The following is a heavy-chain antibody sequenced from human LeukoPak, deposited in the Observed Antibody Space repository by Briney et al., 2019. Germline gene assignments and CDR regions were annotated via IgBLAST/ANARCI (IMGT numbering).Heavy chain of an antibody. CDR1: GFTFSSYA. CDR3: AKDGLTNNYYYYMDV. Sequence: GGSLRLSCAASGFTFSSYAMSWVRQAPGKGLEWVSAISGSGGSTYYADSVKGRFTISRDNSKNTLYLQMNSLGAEDTAVYYCAKDGLTNNYYYYMDVWGKGTTVTVSS. J-gene: IGHJ6*03. V-gene: IGHV3-23*01. D-gene: IGHD6-19*01. CDR2: ISGSGGST.